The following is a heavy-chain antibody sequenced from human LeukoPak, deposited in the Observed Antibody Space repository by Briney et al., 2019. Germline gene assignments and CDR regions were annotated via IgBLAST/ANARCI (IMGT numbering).Heavy chain of an antibody. D-gene: IGHD4-23*01. CDR2: IYYSGST. CDR3: ARTRAYGGRPDY. Sequence: SETLSLTCTVSGGSISSSSYYWGWIRQPPGKGLEWIGSIYYSGSTYYNPSLKSRVTISVDTSKNQFSLKLSSVTAADTAVYYCARTRAYGGRPDYWGQGTLVTVSS. J-gene: IGHJ4*02. V-gene: IGHV4-39*07. CDR1: GGSISSSSYY.